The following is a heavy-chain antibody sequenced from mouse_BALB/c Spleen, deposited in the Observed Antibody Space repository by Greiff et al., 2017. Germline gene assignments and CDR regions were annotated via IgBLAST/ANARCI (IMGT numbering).Heavy chain of an antibody. D-gene: IGHD2-4*01. CDR3: AREGAAMITGFAY. J-gene: IGHJ3*01. V-gene: IGHV2-6-7*01. CDR2: IWGDGST. CDR1: GFSLTGYG. Sequence: VMLVESGPGLVAPSQSLSITCTVSGFSLTGYGVNWVRQPPGKGLEWLGMIWGDGSTDYNSALKSRLSISKDNSKSQVFLKMNSLQTDDTARYYCAREGAAMITGFAYWGQGTLVTVSA.